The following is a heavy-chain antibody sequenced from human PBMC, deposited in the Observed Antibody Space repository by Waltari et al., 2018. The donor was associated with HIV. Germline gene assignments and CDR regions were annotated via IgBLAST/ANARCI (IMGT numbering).Heavy chain of an antibody. Sequence: QVQLQESGPGLVKPSQTLSLTCTVSGGSISSGGYYWSWIRQHPGKGLEWIGYIYYSWSTYSNPSLKRRVTISVDTSKNQFSLKLGSVTAADTAVYYCARVRITMVQGVIPVYYYYGMDVWGQGTTVTVSS. D-gene: IGHD3-10*01. CDR1: GGSISSGGYY. J-gene: IGHJ6*02. CDR3: ARVRITMVQGVIPVYYYYGMDV. CDR2: IYYSWST. V-gene: IGHV4-31*03.